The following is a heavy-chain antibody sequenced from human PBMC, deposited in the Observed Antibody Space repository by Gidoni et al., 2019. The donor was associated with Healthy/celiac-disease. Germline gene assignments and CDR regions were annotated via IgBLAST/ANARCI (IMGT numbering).Heavy chain of an antibody. Sequence: QVQLQQWGAGLLTPSETLSLTCAAYGGSFSGYYWSWIRQPPGKGLEWIGEINHSGSTNYNPSLKSRVTISVDTSKNQFSLKLSSVTAADTAVYYCARGLGGFDPWGQGTLVTVSS. CDR3: ARGLGGFDP. CDR2: INHSGST. CDR1: GGSFSGYY. V-gene: IGHV4-34*01. J-gene: IGHJ5*02.